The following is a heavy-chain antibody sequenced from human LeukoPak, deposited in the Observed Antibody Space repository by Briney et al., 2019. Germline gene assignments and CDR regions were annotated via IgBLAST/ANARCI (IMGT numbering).Heavy chain of an antibody. CDR2: ISADGGST. CDR3: ARERGYSGSYLYYFDY. V-gene: IGHV3-23*01. CDR1: GFTFSIYA. Sequence: SGGSLRLSCVASGFTFSIYAMSWVRQAPGKGLEWVSTISADGGSTYYADSVKGRFTISRDNAKNSLYLQMNSLRAEDTAVYYCARERGYSGSYLYYFDYWGQGTLVTVSS. J-gene: IGHJ4*02. D-gene: IGHD1-26*01.